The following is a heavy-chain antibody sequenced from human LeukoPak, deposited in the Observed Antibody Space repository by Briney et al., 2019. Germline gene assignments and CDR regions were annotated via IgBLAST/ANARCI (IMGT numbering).Heavy chain of an antibody. CDR3: ARGYNWNDLGPILADY. V-gene: IGHV1-18*01. CDR2: ISAYNGNT. Sequence: ASVKVSCKASGYSFTSYGISWVRQAPGQGLEGMRWISAYNGNTNYAQKLQGRVTMTTDTSTSTAYMELRSLRSDDTAVYYCARGYNWNDLGPILADYWGQGTLVTVSS. J-gene: IGHJ4*02. D-gene: IGHD1-1*01. CDR1: GYSFTSYG.